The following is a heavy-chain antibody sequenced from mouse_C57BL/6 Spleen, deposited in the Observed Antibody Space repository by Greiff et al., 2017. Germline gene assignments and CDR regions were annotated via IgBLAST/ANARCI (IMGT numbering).Heavy chain of an antibody. D-gene: IGHD1-1*01. V-gene: IGHV1-64*01. CDR2: IHTNSGST. CDR3: ARDYGSSPYYFDY. J-gene: IGHJ2*01. Sequence: QVQLQQSGAELVKPGASVKLSCKASGYTFTSYWMHWVKQRPGQGLELIGMIHTNSGSTNYNEKFQSKATLTVDKSSSTAYMQLSSLSSEDSAVYYCARDYGSSPYYFDYWGQGTTLTVSS. CDR1: GYTFTSYW.